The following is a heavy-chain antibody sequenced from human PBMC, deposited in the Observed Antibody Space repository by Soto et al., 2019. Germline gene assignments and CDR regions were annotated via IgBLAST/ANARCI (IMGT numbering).Heavy chain of an antibody. CDR2: IYYSGST. V-gene: IGHV4-39*01. Sequence: SETLSLTCTVSGGSISSSSYYWGWIRQPPGKGLEWIGSIYYSGSTYYNPSLKSRVTISVDTSKNQFPLKLSSVTAADTAVYYCARQVYYGDYKYSYYYGMDVWGQGTTVTVSS. D-gene: IGHD4-17*01. CDR1: GGSISSSSYY. CDR3: ARQVYYGDYKYSYYYGMDV. J-gene: IGHJ6*02.